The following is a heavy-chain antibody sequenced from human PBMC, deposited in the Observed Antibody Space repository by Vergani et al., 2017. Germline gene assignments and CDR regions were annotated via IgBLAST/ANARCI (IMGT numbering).Heavy chain of an antibody. D-gene: IGHD5-12*01. V-gene: IGHV3-23*01. CDR1: GFPFSTYA. Sequence: EVQLLESGGSLKQPGGSVRLSCAASGFPFSTYAMHWVRQAPGKGLEWVSALTGVGGSTYYADSFKGRFIISRDKSRDTLYLQMNSLRPEDTATYYCVKDAGGYESFFDSWGQGTLVTVSS. CDR3: VKDAGGYESFFDS. J-gene: IGHJ4*02. CDR2: LTGVGGST.